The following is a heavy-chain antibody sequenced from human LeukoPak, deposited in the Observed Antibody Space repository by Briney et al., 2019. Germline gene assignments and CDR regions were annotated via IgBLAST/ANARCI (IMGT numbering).Heavy chain of an antibody. CDR1: GGSISSGDYY. CDR2: IYYSGST. J-gene: IGHJ5*02. V-gene: IGHV4-30-4*08. D-gene: IGHD2-2*01. Sequence: SETLCLTCTVSGGSISSGDYYWSWIRQPPGKGLEWIGYIYYSGSTYYNPSLKSRVTISVDTSKNQFSLKLSSVTAADTAVYYCARNYQLLSPWFDPWGQGTLVTVSS. CDR3: ARNYQLLSPWFDP.